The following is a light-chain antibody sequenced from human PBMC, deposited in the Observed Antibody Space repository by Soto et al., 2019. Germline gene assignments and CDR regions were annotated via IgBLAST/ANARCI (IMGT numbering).Light chain of an antibody. CDR3: QQYANSPIT. V-gene: IGKV3-11*01. CDR2: DAS. CDR1: QSVSSY. J-gene: IGKJ5*01. Sequence: EIVLTQSPATLSLSPGERATLSCRASQSVSSYLAWYQQKPGQAPRLLIHDASNRATGIPARFFGSGSGTDFTLTINRLEPEDFAVYYCQQYANSPITFGQGTRLEIK.